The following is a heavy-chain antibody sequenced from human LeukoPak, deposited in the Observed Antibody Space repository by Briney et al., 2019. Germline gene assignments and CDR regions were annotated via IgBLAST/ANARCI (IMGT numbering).Heavy chain of an antibody. CDR3: ARHSYYGDYSPYYYYYYGMDV. J-gene: IGHJ6*02. CDR2: IYYSGST. CDR1: GGSISSGGYY. D-gene: IGHD4-17*01. V-gene: IGHV4-61*08. Sequence: SETLSLTCTVSGGSISSGGYYWSWIRQHPGKGLEWIGYIYYSGSTNYNPSLKSRVTISVDTSKNQFSLKLSSVTAADTAVYYCARHSYYGDYSPYYYYYYGMDVWGQGTTVTVSS.